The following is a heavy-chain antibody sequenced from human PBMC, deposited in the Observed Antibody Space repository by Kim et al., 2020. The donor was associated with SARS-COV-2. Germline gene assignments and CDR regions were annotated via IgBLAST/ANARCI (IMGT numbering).Heavy chain of an antibody. D-gene: IGHD2-2*01. CDR1: GDSISSYY. J-gene: IGHJ6*03. V-gene: IGHV4-59*13. CDR3: ARGDVLPAAIGGGYYYYYMDV. Sequence: SETLSLTSTVSGDSISSYYWSWIRQPPGKGLEWIGYIYYSGSTNYNPSLKSRVTISVDTSKNQFSLKLSSVTAADTALYYCARGDVLPAAIGGGYYYYYMDVWGKGTTVTVSS. CDR2: IYYSGST.